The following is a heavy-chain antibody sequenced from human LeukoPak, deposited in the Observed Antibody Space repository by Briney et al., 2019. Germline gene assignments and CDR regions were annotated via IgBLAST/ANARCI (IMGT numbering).Heavy chain of an antibody. D-gene: IGHD3-10*01. CDR1: GFTFSSYD. J-gene: IGHJ4*02. CDR2: ISYDGTNK. Sequence: GGSLRLSCAASGFTFSSYDMHWVRQAPGKGLEWVAVISYDGTNKYYADDSVKGRFTISRDNSRDTLYLQMNSLSAEDTAVYYCAKERNYYGSGSSTDFAFWGQGTLVTVSS. CDR3: AKERNYYGSGSSTDFAF. V-gene: IGHV3-30*18.